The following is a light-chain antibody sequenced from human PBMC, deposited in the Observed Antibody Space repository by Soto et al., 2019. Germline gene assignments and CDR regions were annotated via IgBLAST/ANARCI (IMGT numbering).Light chain of an antibody. V-gene: IGLV2-14*01. J-gene: IGLJ1*01. CDR3: SSYTSSSTLLYV. CDR2: DVS. CDR1: SSDVGGYNY. Sequence: QSALTQPASVSGSPGQSITISCTGTSSDVGGYNYVSWYQQHPGKAPKLMIYDVSNRPSGVSNRFSGSKSGNTASLTISGLHAEHEADYYCSSYTSSSTLLYVFGTGTKLTVL.